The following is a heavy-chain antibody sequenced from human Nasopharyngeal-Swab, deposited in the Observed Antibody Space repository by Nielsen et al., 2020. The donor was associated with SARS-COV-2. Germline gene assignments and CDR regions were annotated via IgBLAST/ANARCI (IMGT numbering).Heavy chain of an antibody. D-gene: IGHD3-3*01. CDR2: IYSGGST. J-gene: IGHJ3*02. CDR1: GVTVSSNY. CDR3: ARDFWNDAFDI. V-gene: IGHV3-53*01. Sequence: ESLKISCAASGVTVSSNYMSWVRQAPGKGLEWVSVIYSGGSTYYADSVKGRFTISRGNSKNTLYLQMNSLRAEDTAVYYCARDFWNDAFDIWGQGTMVTVSS.